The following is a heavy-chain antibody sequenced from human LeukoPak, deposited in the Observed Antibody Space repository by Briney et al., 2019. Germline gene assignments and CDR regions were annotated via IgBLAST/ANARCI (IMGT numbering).Heavy chain of an antibody. CDR3: AKSVLYGSSWYYFDY. Sequence: GGSLRLSCAASGFTFSTYAMTWVRQAPGKGLEWVSPIRGLGISAYYADSVKGRFTISRDNFKNTMYLQMNSLRAEDTAVYYCAKSVLYGSSWYYFDYWGQGTLVTVSS. D-gene: IGHD6-13*01. J-gene: IGHJ4*02. CDR2: IRGLGISA. V-gene: IGHV3-23*01. CDR1: GFTFSTYA.